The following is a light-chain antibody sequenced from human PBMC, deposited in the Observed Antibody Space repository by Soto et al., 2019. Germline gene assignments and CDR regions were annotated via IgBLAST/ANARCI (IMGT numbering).Light chain of an antibody. V-gene: IGKV1-5*01. Sequence: DVHMTQSPSSLSSSVGDRVTITCRASESIATWLAWYQQKPGQAPNLLIYDATRLESGVPSRFSGGGSGTEFTLTISGLQPYDFATYYCHQYNSYFGPGTKLVI. CDR1: ESIATW. CDR3: HQYNSY. CDR2: DAT. J-gene: IGKJ2*01.